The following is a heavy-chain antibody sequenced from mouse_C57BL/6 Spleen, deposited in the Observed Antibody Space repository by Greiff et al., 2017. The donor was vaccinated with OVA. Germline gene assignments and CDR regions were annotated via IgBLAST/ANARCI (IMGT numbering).Heavy chain of an antibody. D-gene: IGHD1-1*01. Sequence: ESGPGLVKPSQSLSLTCSVTGYSITSGYYWNWIRQFPGNKLEWMGYISYDGSNNYNPSLKNRISITRDTSKNQFFLKLNSVTTEDTATYYCARADYGSSYGAMDYWGQGTSVTVSS. CDR1: GYSITSGYY. V-gene: IGHV3-6*01. CDR3: ARADYGSSYGAMDY. J-gene: IGHJ4*01. CDR2: ISYDGSN.